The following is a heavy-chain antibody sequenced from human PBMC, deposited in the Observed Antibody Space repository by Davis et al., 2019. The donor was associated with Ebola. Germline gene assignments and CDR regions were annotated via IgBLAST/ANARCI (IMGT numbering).Heavy chain of an antibody. Sequence: ASVKVSCKASGYTFTSFYIHWVRQAPGQGLEWMGIINPSGGSTTSAHKFQGRVTMTRDTSTSTVYMELSSLRSDDTAVYYCARSYGYDYWGQGTLVTVSS. CDR2: INPSGGST. D-gene: IGHD3-16*01. CDR3: ARSYGYDY. V-gene: IGHV1-46*03. CDR1: GYTFTSFY. J-gene: IGHJ4*02.